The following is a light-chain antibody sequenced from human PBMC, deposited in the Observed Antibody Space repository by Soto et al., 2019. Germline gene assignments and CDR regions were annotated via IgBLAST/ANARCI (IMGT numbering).Light chain of an antibody. V-gene: IGLV2-14*03. Sequence: QPVLTQPASVSGSPGQSITISCTGTSSDIGAYNFVSWYQQHPGKAPKLMLYDVNIRPSGVSDLFSGSKSGNTASLTISGLQAEDEADYYCTSWTTSTTMIFGGGTKLTVL. CDR1: SSDIGAYNF. CDR3: TSWTTSTTMI. CDR2: DVN. J-gene: IGLJ2*01.